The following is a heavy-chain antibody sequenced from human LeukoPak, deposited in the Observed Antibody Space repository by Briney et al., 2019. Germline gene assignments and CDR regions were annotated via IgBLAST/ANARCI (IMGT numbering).Heavy chain of an antibody. CDR1: GYSFSNYW. CDR2: IYPGDSNT. D-gene: IGHD1-20*01. CDR3: ARGRDNWNDGVSYGMDV. Sequence: GESLKISCKGSGYSFSNYWIGWVRQMPGKGLEWMGIIYPGDSNTRYSPSFQGQVTISADKSISTAYLQWSSLKASDTAMYYCARGRDNWNDGVSYGMDVWGQGTTVTVSS. V-gene: IGHV5-51*01. J-gene: IGHJ6*02.